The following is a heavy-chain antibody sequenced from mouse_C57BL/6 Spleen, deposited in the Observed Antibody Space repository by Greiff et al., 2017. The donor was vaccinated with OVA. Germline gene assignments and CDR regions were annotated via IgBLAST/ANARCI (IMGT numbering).Heavy chain of an antibody. J-gene: IGHJ3*01. CDR2: INPSTGGT. CDR1: GYSFTGYY. V-gene: IGHV1-42*01. Sequence: VQLQQSGPELVKPGASVKISCKASGYSFTGYYMNWVKQSPEKSLEWIGEINPSTGGTTYNQKFKAKATLTVDKSSSTAYMQLKSLTSEDSAVYDGARKGKLGFADGGQGTLVTVSA. CDR3: ARKGKLGFAD.